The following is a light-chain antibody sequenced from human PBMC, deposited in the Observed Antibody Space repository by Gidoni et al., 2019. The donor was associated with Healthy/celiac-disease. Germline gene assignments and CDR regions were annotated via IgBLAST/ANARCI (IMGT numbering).Light chain of an antibody. Sequence: EIVLTQSPATLFLSPGDRATLSCRASQSVSSHLAWYQQKPGQAPRLLIYDASHRNTGIPARFSGSGSGTDFTLTISSLEPEDFAVYYCQQRSNWPTGAFGGXTKVEIK. V-gene: IGKV3-11*01. J-gene: IGKJ4*01. CDR2: DAS. CDR3: QQRSNWPTGA. CDR1: QSVSSH.